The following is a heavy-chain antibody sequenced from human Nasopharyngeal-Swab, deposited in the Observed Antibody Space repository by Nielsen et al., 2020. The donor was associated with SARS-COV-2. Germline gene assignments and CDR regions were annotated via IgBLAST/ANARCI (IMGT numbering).Heavy chain of an antibody. CDR2: INSDGRTT. J-gene: IGHJ6*02. CDR3: AGGAAGMDV. D-gene: IGHD6-25*01. V-gene: IGHV3-74*01. Sequence: WIRQPPGKGLLSVAHINSDGRTTIYADAVKGRFTISRDRAKNTLYLQMDSLRGEGTAVYYCAGGAAGMDVWGQGITVTVSS.